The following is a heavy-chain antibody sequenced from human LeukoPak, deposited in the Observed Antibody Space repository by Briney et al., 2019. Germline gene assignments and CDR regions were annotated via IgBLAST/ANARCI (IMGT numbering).Heavy chain of an antibody. V-gene: IGHV3-23*01. CDR3: AKDQGYDFWSGYPVPDY. J-gene: IGHJ4*02. Sequence: GGSLRLSCAASGFTFSSYAMSWVRQAPGKGLEWVSAISGSGGSTYYADSVKGRFTISRDNSKNTLHLQMNSLRAEDTAVYYCAKDQGYDFWSGYPVPDYWGQGTLVTVSS. D-gene: IGHD3-3*01. CDR1: GFTFSSYA. CDR2: ISGSGGST.